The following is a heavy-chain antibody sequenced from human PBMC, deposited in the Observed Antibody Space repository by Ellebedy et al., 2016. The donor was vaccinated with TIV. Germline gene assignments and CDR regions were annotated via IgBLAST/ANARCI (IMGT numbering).Heavy chain of an antibody. CDR2: ISGSGGST. J-gene: IGHJ4*02. D-gene: IGHD2-2*01. V-gene: IGHV3-23*01. CDR1: GFTFSSYT. CDR3: AKDIVVAPAALDY. Sequence: GESLKISXAASGFTFSSYTMSWVRQAPGKGLEWVSAISGSGGSTYYADSVKGRFTISRDNSKNTLYLQMNSLRAEDTAVYYCAKDIVVAPAALDYWGQGTLVTVSS.